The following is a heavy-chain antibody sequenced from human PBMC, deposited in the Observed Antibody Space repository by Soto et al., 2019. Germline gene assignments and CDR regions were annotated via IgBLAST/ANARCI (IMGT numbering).Heavy chain of an antibody. Sequence: QVTLKESGPVLVKPTETLTLRCTVTGLSITDSEMGVSWIRQPPGQPLERLAHIDSSGEKTYRTFLKSRLAISKDTSKSQIVLTKTNMDPAETATLYCARRHLAVAISPWFGPRGQGIPVTVSS. V-gene: IGHV2-26*01. CDR2: IDSSGEK. J-gene: IGHJ5*02. CDR1: GLSITDSEMG. CDR3: ARRHLAVAISPWFGP.